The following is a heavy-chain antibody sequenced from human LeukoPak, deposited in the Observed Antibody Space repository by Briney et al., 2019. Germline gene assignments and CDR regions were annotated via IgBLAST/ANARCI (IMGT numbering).Heavy chain of an antibody. CDR3: AREGGLYRPLDY. Sequence: PSGTLSLICVVSGGXISSTNCWTWVRQPPGKGLEWIGEVRLDGKTNYNPSLESRVTMSVDLSENHMSLKLTSVTAADTAVYYCAREGGLYRPLDYMGRGTLVTVSS. CDR2: VRLDGKT. V-gene: IGHV4-4*02. J-gene: IGHJ4*02. CDR1: GGXISSTNC.